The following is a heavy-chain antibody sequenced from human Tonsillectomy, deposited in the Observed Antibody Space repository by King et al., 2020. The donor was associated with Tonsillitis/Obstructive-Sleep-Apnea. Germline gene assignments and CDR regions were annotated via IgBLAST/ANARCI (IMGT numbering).Heavy chain of an antibody. D-gene: IGHD5-24*01. CDR3: ARGSGDGYNSYDY. CDR2: ISSSSSYI. Sequence: QLVQSGGGLVKPGGSLRLSCAASGFTFSSYSMNWVRQAPGKVLEWVSSISSSSSYIYYADSVKGRFTISRDNAKNSLYLQMNSLRAEDTAVYYCARGSGDGYNSYDYWGQGTLVTVSS. J-gene: IGHJ4*02. CDR1: GFTFSSYS. V-gene: IGHV3-21*01.